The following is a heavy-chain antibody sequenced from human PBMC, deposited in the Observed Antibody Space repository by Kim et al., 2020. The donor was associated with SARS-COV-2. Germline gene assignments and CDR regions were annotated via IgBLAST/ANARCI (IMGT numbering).Heavy chain of an antibody. J-gene: IGHJ5*02. CDR1: GGSISSSSYY. V-gene: IGHV4-39*01. Sequence: SETLSLTCTVSGGSISSSSYYWGWIRQPPGKGLEWIGSIYYSGSTYYNPSLKSRVTISVDTSKNQFSLKLSSVTAADTAVYYCARHPCGYCSGGSPRPPHFNWFDPWGQGTLVTVSS. CDR3: ARHPCGYCSGGSPRPPHFNWFDP. D-gene: IGHD2-15*01. CDR2: IYYSGST.